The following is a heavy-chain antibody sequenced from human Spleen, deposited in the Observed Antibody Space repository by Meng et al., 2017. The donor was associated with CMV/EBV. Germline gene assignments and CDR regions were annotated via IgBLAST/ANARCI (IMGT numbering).Heavy chain of an antibody. CDR1: GGSISSYY. CDR2: IYYSGNT. D-gene: IGHD6-6*01. V-gene: IGHV4-59*12. J-gene: IGHJ4*02. CDR3: ARDWGSSLDY. Sequence: SETLSLTCTVSGGSISSYYWTWIRQRPGRGLEWVGYIYYSGNTYYNPSLKSRITMSIDTSMSQFSLQLTSVTAADTALYYCARDWGSSLDYWGQGILVTVSS.